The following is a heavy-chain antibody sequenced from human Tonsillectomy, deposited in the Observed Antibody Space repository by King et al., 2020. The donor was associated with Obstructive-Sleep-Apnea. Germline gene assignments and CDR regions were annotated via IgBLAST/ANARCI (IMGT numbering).Heavy chain of an antibody. CDR1: GGSFSGYY. CDR3: ARAKGYCSSTSCYPREFDP. J-gene: IGHJ5*02. V-gene: IGHV4-34*01. Sequence: VQLQQWGAGLLKPSETLSLTCAVYGGSFSGYYWSWIRQPPGKGLEWIGEINQSGSTNYNPSLKSRVTISVDTSKNQFSLKLSSVTAADTAVYYCARAKGYCSSTSCYPREFDPWGQGTLVTVSS. D-gene: IGHD2-2*01. CDR2: INQSGST.